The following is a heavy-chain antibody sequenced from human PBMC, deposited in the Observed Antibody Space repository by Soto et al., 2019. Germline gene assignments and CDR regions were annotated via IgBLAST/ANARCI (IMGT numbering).Heavy chain of an antibody. V-gene: IGHV3-73*01. D-gene: IGHD3-3*01. J-gene: IGHJ3*02. CDR2: IRTKANSYAT. CDR3: ARDYTYYDFWSGPSSDAFDI. CDR1: GFTFSDST. Sequence: PGESLKISCAASGFTFSDSTMHWVRQASGKGLEWVGRIRTKANSYATAYATSVQDRFTISRHGSESTTYLQMNSLRAEDTAVYYCARDYTYYDFWSGPSSDAFDIWGQGTMVTVSS.